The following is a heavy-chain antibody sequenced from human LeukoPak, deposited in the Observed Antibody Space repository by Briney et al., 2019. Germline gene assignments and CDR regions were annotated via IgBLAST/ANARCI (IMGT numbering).Heavy chain of an antibody. V-gene: IGHV3-30-3*01. D-gene: IGHD5-12*01. CDR3: ARDDIVATTN. CDR2: ISYDGSNK. J-gene: IGHJ1*01. Sequence: GGSLRLSCAASGFTFSSYAMHWVRQAPGKGLEWVAVISYDGSNKYYADSVKGRFTISRDNSKNTLYLQMNSLRAEDTAVYYCARDDIVATTNWGRGTLVTVSS. CDR1: GFTFSSYA.